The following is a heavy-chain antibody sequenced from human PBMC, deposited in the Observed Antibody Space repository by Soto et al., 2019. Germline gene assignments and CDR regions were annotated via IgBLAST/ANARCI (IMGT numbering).Heavy chain of an antibody. D-gene: IGHD3-10*01. Sequence: QVQLQESGPGLVKPSQTLSLTCTVSGGSISSGDYYWSWIRQPPGKGLEWIGYIYYSGSTYYDPSLKSXXTXSXXTSKNQFSLKLSSVTAADTAVYYCARDRPLGAFHIWGQGTMVTVSS. CDR3: ARDRPLGAFHI. V-gene: IGHV4-30-4*01. CDR2: IYYSGST. CDR1: GGSISSGDYY. J-gene: IGHJ3*02.